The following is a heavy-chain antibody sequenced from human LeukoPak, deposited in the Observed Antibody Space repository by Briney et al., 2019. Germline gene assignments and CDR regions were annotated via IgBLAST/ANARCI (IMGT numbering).Heavy chain of an antibody. Sequence: GGSLRLSCAASGFTFKTYSMNWVRQAPGKGLGWISYISYGSRTIYYADSVKGRFTISRDDARNSLDLQLSNLRDGDTAVYYCARSPFLRGVITHFDSWGQGTLVTVSS. CDR1: GFTFKTYS. CDR2: ISYGSRTI. J-gene: IGHJ4*02. CDR3: ARSPFLRGVITHFDS. V-gene: IGHV3-48*02. D-gene: IGHD3-10*01.